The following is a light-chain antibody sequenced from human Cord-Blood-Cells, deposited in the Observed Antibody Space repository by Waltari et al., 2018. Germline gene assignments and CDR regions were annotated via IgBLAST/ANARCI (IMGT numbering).Light chain of an antibody. CDR1: SSDVGGYNY. CDR2: DVS. Sequence: QSALTQPASVSGSPGQSITISCTGTSSDVGGYNYVSWYQQHPGKAPKLMIYDVSKRPSGVSNRFSGSKSGNTASLTISGLQAEDEADYYCSSYTSSSTLYVFGTGTKVIVL. J-gene: IGLJ1*01. V-gene: IGLV2-14*01. CDR3: SSYTSSSTLYV.